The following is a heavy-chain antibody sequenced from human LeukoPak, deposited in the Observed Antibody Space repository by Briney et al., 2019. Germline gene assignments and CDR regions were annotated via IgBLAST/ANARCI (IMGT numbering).Heavy chain of an antibody. CDR1: GGTFSSYA. D-gene: IGHD3-3*01. CDR3: ARDQRYYDFWSGSQGGAFDI. J-gene: IGHJ3*02. CDR2: IIPIFGTA. Sequence: SVKVSCKASGGTFSSYAISWVRQAPGQGLEWMGGIIPIFGTANYAQKFQGRVTITADESTSTAYMELSSLRSEDTAVYYCARDQRYYDFWSGSQGGAFDIWGQGTMVTASS. V-gene: IGHV1-69*13.